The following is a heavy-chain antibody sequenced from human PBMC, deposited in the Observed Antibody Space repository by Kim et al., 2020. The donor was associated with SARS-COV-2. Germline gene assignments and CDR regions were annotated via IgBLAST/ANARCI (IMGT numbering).Heavy chain of an antibody. CDR3: LAEIGSQSFDH. D-gene: IGHD3-10*01. CDR2: IAYDGSHI. J-gene: IGHJ4*02. Sequence: GGSLRLSCAASGFTFSAHALHWVRQAPGKGLEWVAHIAYDGSHISYPDSVKGRFIISRDNTKSTLYLQMNSLRPEDTAVYYCLAEIGSQSFDHWGQGTLVTVSS. CDR1: GFTFSAHA. V-gene: IGHV3-30*04.